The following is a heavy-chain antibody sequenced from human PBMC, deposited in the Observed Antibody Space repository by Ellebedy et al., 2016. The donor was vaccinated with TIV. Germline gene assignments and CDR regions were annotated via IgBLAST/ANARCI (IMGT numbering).Heavy chain of an antibody. J-gene: IGHJ5*02. CDR1: GYTLTELS. D-gene: IGHD3-10*01. V-gene: IGHV1-24*01. CDR2: FDPEDGET. Sequence: ASVKVSCKVSGYTLTELSMHWVRQAPGKGLEWMGGFDPEDGETIYAQKFQGRVTMTEDTSTDTAYMELRSLISDDTAVYYCARVPNYSGSGSFYVESWGQGTLVTVSS. CDR3: ARVPNYSGSGSFYVES.